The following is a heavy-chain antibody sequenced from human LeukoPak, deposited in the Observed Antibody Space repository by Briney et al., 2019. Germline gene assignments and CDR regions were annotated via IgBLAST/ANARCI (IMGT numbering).Heavy chain of an antibody. Sequence: SETLSLTCTVSGGSISSGDYYWSWIRQPPGKGLEWIGYIYYSGSTYYNPSLKSRVTISVDTSKNQFSLKLSSVTAADTAVYYSASEFFGVVTTYYFDYWGQGTLVTVSS. J-gene: IGHJ4*02. CDR3: ASEFFGVVTTYYFDY. CDR1: GGSISSGDYY. D-gene: IGHD3-3*01. CDR2: IYYSGST. V-gene: IGHV4-30-4*01.